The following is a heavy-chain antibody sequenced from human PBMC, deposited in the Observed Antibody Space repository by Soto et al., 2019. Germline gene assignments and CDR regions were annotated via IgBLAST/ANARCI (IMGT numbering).Heavy chain of an antibody. J-gene: IGHJ4*02. Sequence: SETLSITCIVSGGSVSGASYYWSWIRQPPGKGLEWIGNINHSGATNYNPSLKTRATISVDTSKKQFSLKLTSLTSADTAVYYCARGLDFYGSGSPDLNGYWGQGSPVTVSS. CDR3: ARGLDFYGSGSPDLNGY. CDR1: GGSVSGASYY. D-gene: IGHD3-10*01. V-gene: IGHV4-61*01. CDR2: INHSGAT.